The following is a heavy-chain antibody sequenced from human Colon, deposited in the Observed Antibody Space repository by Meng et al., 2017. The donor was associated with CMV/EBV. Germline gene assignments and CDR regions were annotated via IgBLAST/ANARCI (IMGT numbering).Heavy chain of an antibody. J-gene: IGHJ4*02. CDR3: AIRASYTGTYSDY. D-gene: IGHD1-26*01. V-gene: IGHV3-23*01. CDR1: GFNFSSYA. Sequence: CAASGFNFSSYAMIWVRQAPGKGLEWVSGISASGGTTYYADSVKGRFSISRDNSKNTLSLLMSSLRAEDTALYYCAIRASYTGTYSDYWGQGTLVTVSS. CDR2: ISASGGTT.